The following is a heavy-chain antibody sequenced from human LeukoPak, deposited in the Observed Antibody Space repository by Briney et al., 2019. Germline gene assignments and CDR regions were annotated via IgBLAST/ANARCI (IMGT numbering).Heavy chain of an antibody. D-gene: IGHD5-18*01. J-gene: IGHJ3*02. CDR1: GGSHSYYY. Sequence: SETLSLTCTVSGGSHSYYYWSWLRQPPGKGLEGIGYICHSGSTNYNPSLNSRVTISVDTSKNQFSLKVRSVTAADTALYYCAKADRTSMVTIWGQGTMVTVSS. CDR2: ICHSGST. V-gene: IGHV4-59*01. CDR3: AKADRTSMVTI.